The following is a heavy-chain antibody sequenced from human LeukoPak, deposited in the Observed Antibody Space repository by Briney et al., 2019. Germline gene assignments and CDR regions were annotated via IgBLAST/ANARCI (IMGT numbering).Heavy chain of an antibody. CDR3: AKDYGYYSSYYYGMDV. V-gene: IGHV3-30*18. CDR1: GFTFSSSG. D-gene: IGHD4-11*01. J-gene: IGHJ6*02. CDR2: VSYDGRNK. Sequence: GGSLRLSCAASGFTFSSSGMHWVRQAPGKGLEWVAVVSYDGRNKYYADSVKGRFTISRDNTKNTLYMQMNSLRAEDTAVYYCAKDYGYYSSYYYGMDVWGQGTTVTVSS.